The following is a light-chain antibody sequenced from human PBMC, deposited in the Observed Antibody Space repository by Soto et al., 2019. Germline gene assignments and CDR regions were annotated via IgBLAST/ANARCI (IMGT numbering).Light chain of an antibody. Sequence: EIVLTQSPGTLSLSPGERATLACRASQSVSSSYLAWYQQKPGQAPRLLIYGASSRATGIPDRFSGSGSGKDFTLNIRRLEPEDFAVYYCQQYGSSFFTFGGGTNVEIK. CDR3: QQYGSSFFT. CDR2: GAS. V-gene: IGKV3-20*01. CDR1: QSVSSSY. J-gene: IGKJ4*01.